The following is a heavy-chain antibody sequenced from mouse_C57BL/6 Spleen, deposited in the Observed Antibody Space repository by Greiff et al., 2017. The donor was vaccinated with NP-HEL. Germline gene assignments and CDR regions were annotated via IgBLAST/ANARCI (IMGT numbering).Heavy chain of an antibody. V-gene: IGHV5-16*01. D-gene: IGHD1-1*01. CDR2: INYDGSST. J-gene: IGHJ3*01. CDR3: ARADYYGSLAY. Sequence: EVMLVESEGGLVQPGSSMKLSCTASGFTFSDYYMAWVRQVPEKGLEWVANINYDGSSTYYLDSLKSRFIISRDNAKNILYLQMSSLKSEDTATYYCARADYYGSLAYWGQGTLVTVSA. CDR1: GFTFSDYY.